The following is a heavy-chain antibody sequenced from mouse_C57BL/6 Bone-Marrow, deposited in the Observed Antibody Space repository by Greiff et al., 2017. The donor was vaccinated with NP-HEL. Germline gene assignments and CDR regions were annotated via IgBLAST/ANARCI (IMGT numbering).Heavy chain of an antibody. CDR2: ISDGGSYT. D-gene: IGHD1-1*01. J-gene: IGHJ1*03. V-gene: IGHV5-4*01. Sequence: EVKLVESGGGLVKPGGSLKLSCAASGFTFSSYAMSWVRQTPEKRLEWVATISDGGSYTYYPDNVKGRFTISRDNAKNNLYLQMSHLKSEDTAMYYCARECYCSSWDWYFDVWGTGTTVTVSS. CDR3: ARECYCSSWDWYFDV. CDR1: GFTFSSYA.